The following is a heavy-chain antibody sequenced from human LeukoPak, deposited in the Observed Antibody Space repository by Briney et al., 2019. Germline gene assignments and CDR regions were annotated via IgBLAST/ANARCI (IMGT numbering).Heavy chain of an antibody. D-gene: IGHD2-21*01. CDR2: INPSGGST. Sequence: ASVKVSCKASGYTFTSYYMHWVRQAPGQGLEWMGIINPSGGSTSYAQKFQGRVTMTRDTSTSTVYMELSSLRSEDTAVYYCARDLGCGGDCPNWFDPWGQGTLVTVSS. J-gene: IGHJ5*02. V-gene: IGHV1-46*01. CDR3: ARDLGCGGDCPNWFDP. CDR1: GYTFTSYY.